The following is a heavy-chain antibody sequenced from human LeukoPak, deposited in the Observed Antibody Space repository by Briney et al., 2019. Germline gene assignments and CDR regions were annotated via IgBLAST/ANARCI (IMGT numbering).Heavy chain of an antibody. J-gene: IGHJ4*02. CDR1: GYTFTSYG. CDR3: ARVDDREHYYDSSGPRKLFDY. V-gene: IGHV1-2*02. Sequence: GASVKVSCKASGYTFTSYGISWVRQAPGQGLEWMGWFNPDSGGTNYAQKFQGRVTMTRDTSISTAYMELSRLRSDDTAVYYCARVDDREHYYDSSGPRKLFDYWGQGTLVTVSS. CDR2: FNPDSGGT. D-gene: IGHD3-22*01.